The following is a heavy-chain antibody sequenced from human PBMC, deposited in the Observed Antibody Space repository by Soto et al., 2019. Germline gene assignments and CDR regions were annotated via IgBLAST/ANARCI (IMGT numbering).Heavy chain of an antibody. CDR1: GGTFSSYT. CDR2: IIPILGIA. Sequence: QVQLVQSGDEVKKHGSSVKVSCKASGGTFSSYTISWVRQAPGQGLEWMGRIIPILGIANYAQKFQGRVTITEDKSSSTAYMELSSLRSEETAVYYCARRKGSSGWYWFDPWGQGTLVTVSS. V-gene: IGHV1-69*02. J-gene: IGHJ5*02. CDR3: ARRKGSSGWYWFDP. D-gene: IGHD6-19*01.